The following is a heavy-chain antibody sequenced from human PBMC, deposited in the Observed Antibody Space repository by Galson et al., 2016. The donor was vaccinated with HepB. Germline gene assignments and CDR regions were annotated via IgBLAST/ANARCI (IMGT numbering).Heavy chain of an antibody. CDR1: GYSFSNYW. V-gene: IGHV5-51*01. CDR3: ARKGNFDTLYYGLDV. CDR2: IYSGDSDT. J-gene: IGHJ6*02. D-gene: IGHD3-22*01. Sequence: QSGAEVKKPGESLRISCKTSGYSFSNYWIAWVRQMPGKGLEWMGIIYSGDSDTRYSPSFQSQVTISADKSIRTSYLQWTRLKASDTAMYYCARKGNFDTLYYGLDVWGQGTTVTVSS.